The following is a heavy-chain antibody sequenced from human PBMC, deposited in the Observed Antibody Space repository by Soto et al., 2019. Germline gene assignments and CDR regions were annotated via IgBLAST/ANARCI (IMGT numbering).Heavy chain of an antibody. CDR3: ASQRDYGDYGGFDY. CDR1: GGSFSGYY. J-gene: IGHJ4*02. V-gene: IGHV4-34*01. D-gene: IGHD4-17*01. Sequence: QVQLQQWGAGLLKPSETLSLTCAVYGGSFSGYYWSWIRQPPGKGLEWIGEINHSGSTNYNPSLKSRVTISVDTSKNQFSLKVSSVTAADTAVYYCASQRDYGDYGGFDYCGQGTLVTVSS. CDR2: INHSGST.